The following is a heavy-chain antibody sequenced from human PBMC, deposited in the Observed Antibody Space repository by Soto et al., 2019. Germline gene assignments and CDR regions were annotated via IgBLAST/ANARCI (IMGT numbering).Heavy chain of an antibody. D-gene: IGHD3-22*01. CDR2: IKEDGSEQ. V-gene: IGHV3-7*03. Sequence: EVQLVESGGGLVQPGGSLTLSCASSGITFGRNWMNWVRQAAGKGLEWVANIKEDGSEQHYVDSVRGRFTISRDNAKKSLYLQMNSLRAEDTAVYYCRGGADSSDPWGQGILVTVSS. J-gene: IGHJ5*02. CDR1: GITFGRNW. CDR3: RGGADSSDP.